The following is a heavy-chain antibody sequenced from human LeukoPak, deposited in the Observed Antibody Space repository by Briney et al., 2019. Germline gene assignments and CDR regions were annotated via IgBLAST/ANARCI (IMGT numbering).Heavy chain of an antibody. J-gene: IGHJ1*01. CDR1: GYTFTSYY. Sequence: ASVKVSCKASGYTFTSYYMHWVRQAPGQGLEWMGWINPNSGGTNYAQKFQGRVTMTRDTSTSTAYMELSRLTSDDTAVYYCARGYYDSSGFEYFQDWGQGTLVTVSS. CDR3: ARGYYDSSGFEYFQD. D-gene: IGHD3-22*01. V-gene: IGHV1-2*02. CDR2: INPNSGGT.